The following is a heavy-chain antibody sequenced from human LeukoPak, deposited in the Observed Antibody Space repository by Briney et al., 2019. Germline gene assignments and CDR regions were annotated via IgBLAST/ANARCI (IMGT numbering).Heavy chain of an antibody. CDR2: ISAYNGNT. V-gene: IGHV1-18*01. CDR1: GYTFTSYG. D-gene: IGHD3-22*01. Sequence: ASVKVSCKASGYTFTSYGISWVRQAPGQGLEWMGWISAYNGNTNYAQKLQGRVTMTTDTSTSTAYMELRSLRSDDTAVYYCARGGLRYYDSSGPYGMGVWGQGTTVTVSS. CDR3: ARGGLRYYDSSGPYGMGV. J-gene: IGHJ6*02.